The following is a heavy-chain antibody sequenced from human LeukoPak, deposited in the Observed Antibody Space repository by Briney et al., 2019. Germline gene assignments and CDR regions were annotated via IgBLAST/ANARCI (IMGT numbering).Heavy chain of an antibody. D-gene: IGHD1-26*01. CDR1: GFTFSNAW. Sequence: PGGSLRLSCAASGFTFSNAWMSWVRQAPGKGLEWVGRIKSKTDGGTTDYAAPVKGRFIISRDDSKNTLYLQMNSLKTEDTAVYYCTTDWIVGATRIDYWGQGTLVTVSS. J-gene: IGHJ4*02. CDR3: TTDWIVGATRIDY. CDR2: IKSKTDGGTT. V-gene: IGHV3-15*01.